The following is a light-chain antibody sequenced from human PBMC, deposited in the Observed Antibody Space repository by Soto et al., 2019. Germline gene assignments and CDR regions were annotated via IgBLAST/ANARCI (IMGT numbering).Light chain of an antibody. CDR3: QQRSNWPPT. J-gene: IGKJ1*01. Sequence: EIVLTQSPATLSLSPGERATLSCRASQSVSSYLAWYQQKPGQAPRLLIYDASNRATGIPARFSGSGSGTDFTLTISSLEPEDFAVYNCQQRSNWPPTFGQGTKVDIK. V-gene: IGKV3-11*01. CDR1: QSVSSY. CDR2: DAS.